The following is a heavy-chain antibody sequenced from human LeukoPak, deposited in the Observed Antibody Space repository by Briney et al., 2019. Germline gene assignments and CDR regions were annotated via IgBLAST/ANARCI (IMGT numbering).Heavy chain of an antibody. CDR1: TGSLSNYY. V-gene: IGHV4-59*01. Sequence: PSQTLSLTCTVSTGSLSNYYGSWIRQPPGNGMEWIGYIYYSGSVNYNPSLKSRVTISVDTSTSQFSLWLSSVTAADTAVYYGARVQADGYSDIWGQGTMVTVSS. CDR2: IYYSGSV. J-gene: IGHJ3*02. D-gene: IGHD5-24*01. CDR3: ARVQADGYSDI.